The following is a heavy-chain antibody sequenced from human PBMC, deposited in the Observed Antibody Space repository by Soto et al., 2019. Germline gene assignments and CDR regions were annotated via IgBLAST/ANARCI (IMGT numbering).Heavy chain of an antibody. CDR3: ARELLDRRYYYYYMDV. V-gene: IGHV1-18*01. J-gene: IGHJ6*03. Sequence: ASVKVSCKASGYTFTSYGISWVRQAPGQGLEWMGWISAYNGNTNYAQKLQGRVTMTTDTSTSTAYMELSSLRSEDTAVYYCARELLDRRYYYYYMDVWGKGTTVTVSS. D-gene: IGHD2-15*01. CDR1: GYTFTSYG. CDR2: ISAYNGNT.